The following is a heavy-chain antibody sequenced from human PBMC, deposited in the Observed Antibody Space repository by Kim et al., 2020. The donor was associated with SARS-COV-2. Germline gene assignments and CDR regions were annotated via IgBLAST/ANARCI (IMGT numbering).Heavy chain of an antibody. V-gene: IGHV3-30-3*01. D-gene: IGHD3-22*01. Sequence: GGSLRLSCAASGFTFSSYAMHWVRQAPGKGLEWVAVISYDGSNKYYADSVKGRFTISRDNSKNTLYLQMNSLRAEDTAVYYCAREGEPIEYYYDSSGYYFPGLGYWGQGTLVTGSS. CDR3: AREGEPIEYYYDSSGYYFPGLGY. J-gene: IGHJ4*02. CDR2: ISYDGSNK. CDR1: GFTFSSYA.